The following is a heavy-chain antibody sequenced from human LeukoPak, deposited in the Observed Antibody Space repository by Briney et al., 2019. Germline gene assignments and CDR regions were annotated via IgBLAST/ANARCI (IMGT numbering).Heavy chain of an antibody. CDR3: ARGSYGDYDNWLDP. D-gene: IGHD4-17*01. J-gene: IGHJ5*02. CDR1: GGSISSSSYY. CDR2: IYHSGST. Sequence: PSETLSLTCTVSGGSISSSSYYWGWIRQPPGKGLEWIGSIYHSGSTYYNPSLKSRVTISVDTSKNQVSLRLSSVTAAETAVYYCARGSYGDYDNWLDPWGQGTLVTVSS. V-gene: IGHV4-39*07.